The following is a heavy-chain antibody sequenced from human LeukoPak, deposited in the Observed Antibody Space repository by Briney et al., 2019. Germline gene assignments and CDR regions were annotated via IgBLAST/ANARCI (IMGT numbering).Heavy chain of an antibody. D-gene: IGHD3-22*01. CDR3: ARNIGHYYDSSGSYYFDY. J-gene: IGHJ4*02. V-gene: IGHV3-21*01. Sequence: GGSLRLSCAASGFTFSSYGMHWVRQAPGKGLEWVSSISSSSSYMYYADSVKGRFTISRDNAKNSLYLQMNSLRAEDTAVYYCARNIGHYYDSSGSYYFDYWGQGTLVTVSS. CDR2: ISSSSSYM. CDR1: GFTFSSYG.